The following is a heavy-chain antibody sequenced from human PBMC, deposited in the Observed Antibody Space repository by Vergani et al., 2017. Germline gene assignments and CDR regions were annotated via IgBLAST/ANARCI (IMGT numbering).Heavy chain of an antibody. J-gene: IGHJ3*02. CDR1: GFAFSSYW. D-gene: IGHD4-17*01. Sequence: HLAESGGGFLQPGGSLRLSGSASGFAFSSYWMTWVGQAPGKGLEWVASIKQDGTEKYYVDSVKGPFTISRDNAKNSLYLQMHSLRAADTAVYHCARPSAPGDYYALDIWGQRSMVTVSS. CDR2: IKQDGTEK. CDR3: ARPSAPGDYYALDI. V-gene: IGHV3-7*01.